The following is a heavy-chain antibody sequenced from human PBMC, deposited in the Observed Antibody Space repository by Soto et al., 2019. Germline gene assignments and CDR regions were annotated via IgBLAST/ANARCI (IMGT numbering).Heavy chain of an antibody. CDR2: FSGSGGAT. V-gene: IGHV3-23*01. D-gene: IGHD1-26*01. CDR1: GFIASNYA. Sequence: SLRLSCAASGFIASNYAMSWVRQAPGKGLEWVSGFSGSGGATFYADSVKGRFTISRDSSKNTIYLQMDRLRADDTAVYYCAKAVGDYWGRGTLVTVSS. J-gene: IGHJ4*02. CDR3: AKAVGDY.